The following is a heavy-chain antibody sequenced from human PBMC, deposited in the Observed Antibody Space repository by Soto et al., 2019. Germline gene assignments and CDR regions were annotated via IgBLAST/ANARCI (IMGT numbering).Heavy chain of an antibody. CDR2: ISSSSSTI. CDR1: GFTFSCYS. Sequence: EVQLVESGGGLVQPGGSLRLSCAASGFTFSCYSMNWVRQAPGKGLEWVSYISSSSSTIYYADSVKGRFTISRDNAKTSLDLQMNTLRAEDTAVYYCARQPERIAEIGWFDTWGQGNLVTVSS. V-gene: IGHV3-48*01. J-gene: IGHJ5*02. CDR3: ARQPERIAEIGWFDT. D-gene: IGHD6-13*01.